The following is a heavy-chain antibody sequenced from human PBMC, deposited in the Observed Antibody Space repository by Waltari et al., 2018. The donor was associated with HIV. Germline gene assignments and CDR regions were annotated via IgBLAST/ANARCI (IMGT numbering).Heavy chain of an antibody. CDR2: IVVGSGNT. CDR1: GFTFTSSA. CDR3: AAVVPVDIEKRHYYYYGMDV. J-gene: IGHJ6*02. Sequence: QMQLVQSGPEVKKPGTSVKVSCKASGFTFTSSAMQGVRQARGQRLEWIGWIVVGSGNTNYAQKFQERVTITRDMSTSTAYMELSSLRSEDTAVYYCAAVVPVDIEKRHYYYYGMDVWGQGTTVTVSS. D-gene: IGHD5-12*01. V-gene: IGHV1-58*02.